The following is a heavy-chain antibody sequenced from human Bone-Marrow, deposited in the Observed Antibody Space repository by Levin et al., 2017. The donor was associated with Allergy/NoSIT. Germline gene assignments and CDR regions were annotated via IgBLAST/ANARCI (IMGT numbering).Heavy chain of an antibody. V-gene: IGHV4-34*01. CDR1: GGAFSGYY. J-gene: IGHJ4*02. CDR3: ASRFCSSTSCDFDY. CDR2: INHSGTT. D-gene: IGHD2-2*01. Sequence: SETLSLTCAVSGGAFSGYYWTWIRQSPGKGLEWIGEINHSGTTTYNPSLKSRVTLSVDTSNNQFSLKLTSVTAADTAVYYCASRFCSSTSCDFDYWGQGTLVTVSP.